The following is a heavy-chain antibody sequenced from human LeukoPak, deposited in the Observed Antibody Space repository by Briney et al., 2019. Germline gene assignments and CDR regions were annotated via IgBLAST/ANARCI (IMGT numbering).Heavy chain of an antibody. Sequence: GEALKISSRGSGCSFFSYWIGWLRHQPRERLQEWVIIFTGGSNTRYSPSFQGQVTISADKSISTAYLQLSSLKASDTAMYYCARYVEAAAGTDCSWFDPWGQGTLVTVSS. V-gene: IGHV5-51*01. CDR1: GCSFFSYW. D-gene: IGHD6-13*01. J-gene: IGHJ5*02. CDR2: IFTGGSNT. CDR3: ARYVEAAAGTDCSWFDP.